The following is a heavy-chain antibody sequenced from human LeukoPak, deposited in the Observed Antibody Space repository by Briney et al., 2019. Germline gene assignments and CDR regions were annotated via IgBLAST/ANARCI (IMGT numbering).Heavy chain of an antibody. V-gene: IGHV3-21*01. CDR3: ARGTMFPYYFDY. D-gene: IGHD3-10*02. CDR2: ISTSSSYI. CDR1: GFPFSTYW. J-gene: IGHJ4*02. Sequence: GGSLRLSCAASGFPFSTYWMSWVRQAPGKGLEWVSFISTSSSYIYYADSVKGRFIISRDNAKTSLSLQMNSLRAEDTAVYYCARGTMFPYYFDYWGQGTLVTVSS.